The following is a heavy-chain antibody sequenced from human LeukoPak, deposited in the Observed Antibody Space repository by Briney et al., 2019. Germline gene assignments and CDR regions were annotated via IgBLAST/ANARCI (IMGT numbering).Heavy chain of an antibody. CDR3: ARSTGFYVWLDP. V-gene: IGHV4-59*01. CDR1: GGSISPYY. D-gene: IGHD3-9*01. Sequence: SETLSLTCTVSGGSISPYYWAWIRQSPGKGLEWIGNIYYSGSTNYNPSLKSRVTISLDTSQNQFSLKLRSVTAADTAVYYCARSTGFYVWLDPWGQGTLVTVSS. J-gene: IGHJ5*02. CDR2: IYYSGST.